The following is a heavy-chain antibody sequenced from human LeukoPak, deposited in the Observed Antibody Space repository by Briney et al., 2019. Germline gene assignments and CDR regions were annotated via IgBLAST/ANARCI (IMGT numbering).Heavy chain of an antibody. J-gene: IGHJ5*01. CDR1: GYTFTSYG. D-gene: IGHD2/OR15-2a*01. V-gene: IGHV1-18*04. CDR3: ARDRVAPTFNWFDS. CDR2: ISAYNGNT. Sequence: ASVKLSCKASGYTFTSYGISWVRQAPGQGLEWMGWISAYNGNTNYAQKLQGRVTMTTDTSTSTAYMELRSLRSDDTAVYYCARDRVAPTFNWFDSWGQGTLVTVSS.